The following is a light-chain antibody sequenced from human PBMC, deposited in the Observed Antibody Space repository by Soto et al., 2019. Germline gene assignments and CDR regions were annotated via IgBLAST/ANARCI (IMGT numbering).Light chain of an antibody. Sequence: ELVMTQSPATLSVSPGERATLSCRASQSVSNNLAWYQHKPGQAPRVLIFGATTRATGIPARFSGSGSGTEFTLTISSLQSEDFEVYYCQQYNTWPLTFGGGTKVDIK. CDR3: QQYNTWPLT. V-gene: IGKV3-15*01. CDR2: GAT. J-gene: IGKJ4*01. CDR1: QSVSNN.